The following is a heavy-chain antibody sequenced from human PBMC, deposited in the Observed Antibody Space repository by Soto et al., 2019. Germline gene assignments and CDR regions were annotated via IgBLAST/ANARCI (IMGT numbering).Heavy chain of an antibody. CDR2: ISVSGGST. CDR3: AKSAGGGGSCMDV. D-gene: IGHD2-15*01. V-gene: IGHV3-23*01. Sequence: GGSLRLSCAASGFTFSSYAMIWVRQAPGKGLEWVSAISVSGGSTYYADSVKGRFTISRDNSKNTLYLQMNSLRAEDTAVYYCAKSAGGGGSCMDVWGQGPTVTVSS. CDR1: GFTFSSYA. J-gene: IGHJ6*02.